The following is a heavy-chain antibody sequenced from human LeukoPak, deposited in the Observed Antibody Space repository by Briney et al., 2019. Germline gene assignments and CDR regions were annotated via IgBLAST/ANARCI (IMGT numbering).Heavy chain of an antibody. Sequence: SETLSLTCTVSGGSISSGSYYWSWIRQPAGEGLEWIGRIYTSGSTNYNPSLKSRVTISVDTSKNQFSLKLSSVTAADTAVYYCAGESIAAAGFDYWGQGTLVTVSS. J-gene: IGHJ4*02. V-gene: IGHV4-61*02. CDR1: GGSISSGSYY. CDR2: IYTSGST. D-gene: IGHD6-13*01. CDR3: AGESIAAAGFDY.